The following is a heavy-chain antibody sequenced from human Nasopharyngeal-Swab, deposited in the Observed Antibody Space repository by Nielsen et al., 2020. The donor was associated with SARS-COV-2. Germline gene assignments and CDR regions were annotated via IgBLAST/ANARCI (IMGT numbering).Heavy chain of an antibody. D-gene: IGHD2-15*01. CDR2: MNPNSGNT. CDR1: GYTFTSYD. J-gene: IGHJ5*02. CDR3: ARAGRLKITGWFDP. V-gene: IGHV1-8*01. Sequence: ASVKVSCKASGYTFTSYDINWVRQATGQGLEWMGWMNPNSGNTGYAQKFQGRVTMTRNTSISTAYMELSSLRSEDTAVYYCARAGRLKITGWFDPWGQGTLVTVSS.